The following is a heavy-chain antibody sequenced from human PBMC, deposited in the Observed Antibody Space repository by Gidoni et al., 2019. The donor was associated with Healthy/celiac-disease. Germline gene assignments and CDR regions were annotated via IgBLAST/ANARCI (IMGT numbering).Heavy chain of an antibody. D-gene: IGHD3-22*01. CDR1: GYTFPSYD. CDR3: ARYYYDSSGYYSYYYGMDV. Sequence: QVQLVQSGAEVKKPGASVKVSCKASGYTFPSYDINWVRQATGQGLEWMGWMNPNSGNTGYAQKFQGRVTMTRNTSISTAYMELSSLRSEDTAVYYCARYYYDSSGYYSYYYGMDVWGQGTTVTVSS. J-gene: IGHJ6*02. V-gene: IGHV1-8*01. CDR2: MNPNSGNT.